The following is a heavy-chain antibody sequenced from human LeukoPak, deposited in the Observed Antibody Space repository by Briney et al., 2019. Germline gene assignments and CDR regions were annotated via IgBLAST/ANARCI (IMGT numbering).Heavy chain of an antibody. CDR3: ARFGLTWYFDL. D-gene: IGHD3-16*01. CDR2: IYYSGST. J-gene: IGHJ2*01. Sequence: PSETLSLTCTVSGGSISSYYWSWIRQPPGKGLEWIGYIYYSGSTNYNPSLKSRVTISVDTSKNQFSLKLSSVTAADTAVYYCARFGLTWYFDLWGRGTLVTVSS. V-gene: IGHV4-59*08. CDR1: GGSISSYY.